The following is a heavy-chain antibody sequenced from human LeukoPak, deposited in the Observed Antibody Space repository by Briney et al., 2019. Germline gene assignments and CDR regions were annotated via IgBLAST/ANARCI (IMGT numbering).Heavy chain of an antibody. D-gene: IGHD3-3*01. CDR2: ISSSSSYI. CDR3: ARDLPTHYDFWSGYKDFDY. V-gene: IGHV3-21*01. CDR1: GFTFSSYS. J-gene: IGHJ4*02. Sequence: GGSLRLSCAASGFTFSSYSTNWVRQAPGKGLEWVSSISSSSSYIYYADSVKGRFTISRDNAKNSLYLQMNSLRAEDTAVYYCARDLPTHYDFWSGYKDFDYWGQGTLVTVSS.